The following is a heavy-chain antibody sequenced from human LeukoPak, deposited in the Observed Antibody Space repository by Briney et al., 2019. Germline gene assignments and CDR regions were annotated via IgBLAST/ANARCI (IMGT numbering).Heavy chain of an antibody. CDR1: GFTFSSYA. CDR3: AAYSSSFDAFDI. D-gene: IGHD6-13*01. CDR2: ISGGGGST. Sequence: GGSLRLSCAASGFTFSSYAINWVRQAPGKGLEWVSAISGGGGSTYYADSVKGRFTISRDNSKNTLYLQMNSLRAEDTAVYYCAAYSSSFDAFDIWGQGTMVTVSS. V-gene: IGHV3-23*01. J-gene: IGHJ3*02.